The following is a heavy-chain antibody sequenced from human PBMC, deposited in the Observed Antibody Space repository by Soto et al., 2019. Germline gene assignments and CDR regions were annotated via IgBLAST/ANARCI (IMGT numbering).Heavy chain of an antibody. CDR2: INPNSGGT. V-gene: IGHV1-2*02. D-gene: IGHD6-6*01. CDR1: GYTFTGYY. Sequence: ASVKVSCKASGYTFTGYYMHWVRQAPGQGLEWMGWINPNSGGTNYAQKFHGRVTMTRDTSISTAYMELSRLRSDDTAVYYCARARCSSSSGFAYWGQGTLVTVSS. CDR3: ARARCSSSSGFAY. J-gene: IGHJ4*02.